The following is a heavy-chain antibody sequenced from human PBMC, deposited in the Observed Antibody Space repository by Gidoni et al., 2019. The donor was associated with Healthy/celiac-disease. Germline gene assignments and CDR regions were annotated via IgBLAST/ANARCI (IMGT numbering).Heavy chain of an antibody. J-gene: IGHJ4*02. Sequence: QVQLVESGGGLVKPGGYLRLSCAAAGFTVRDYYMSWIRQAPGKGLEWVSYISSSSSYTHYADSVKGRFTISRDNAKNSLYLQMNSLRAEDTAVYYCARYLGEDMTTVTTGYFDYWGQGTLVTVSS. CDR2: ISSSSSYT. D-gene: IGHD4-17*01. V-gene: IGHV3-11*06. CDR1: GFTVRDYY. CDR3: ARYLGEDMTTVTTGYFDY.